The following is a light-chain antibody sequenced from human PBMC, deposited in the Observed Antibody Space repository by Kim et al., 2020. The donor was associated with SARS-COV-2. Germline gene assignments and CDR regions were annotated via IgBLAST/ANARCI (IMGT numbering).Light chain of an antibody. CDR3: QQYGSSPRA. CDR1: QSVSSSY. Sequence: EIVLTQSPGTLSLSPGERATLSCRASQSVSSSYLAWYQQKPGQSPRLLIYGASSRATGIPDRFSGSGSGTAFTLTISRLEPEDFAMYYCQQYGSSPRAFGGGTKVDIK. J-gene: IGKJ4*01. V-gene: IGKV3-20*01. CDR2: GAS.